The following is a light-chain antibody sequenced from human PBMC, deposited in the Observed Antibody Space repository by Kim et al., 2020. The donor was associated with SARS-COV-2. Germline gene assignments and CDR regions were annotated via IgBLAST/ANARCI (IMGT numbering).Light chain of an antibody. Sequence: GQRVNISCSGSSSNIGSNYVYWYQQRPGTAPKPLNYRNNQRPSGVPDRFSGAKSGTSASLAISGLRSEEEADYYCAAWDDSLSGWVFGGGTQLTVL. CDR3: AAWDDSLSGWV. J-gene: IGLJ3*02. CDR2: RNN. CDR1: SSNIGSNY. V-gene: IGLV1-47*01.